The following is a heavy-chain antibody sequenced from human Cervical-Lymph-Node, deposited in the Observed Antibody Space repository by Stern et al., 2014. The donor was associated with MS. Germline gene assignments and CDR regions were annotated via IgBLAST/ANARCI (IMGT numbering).Heavy chain of an antibody. CDR1: GGTISNYI. Sequence: VQLVASGAEVKKPGSSVKVSCKASGGTISNYIIGWVRQAPGQGLEWMGGIIPMFGSANYAEKFQDRVTITADESTSTAYMDLSSLRSEDTAVYYCARATSDYIWGTYRFLDSWGQGTLVIVSS. V-gene: IGHV1-69*01. CDR3: ARATSDYIWGTYRFLDS. J-gene: IGHJ4*02. D-gene: IGHD3-16*02. CDR2: IIPMFGSA.